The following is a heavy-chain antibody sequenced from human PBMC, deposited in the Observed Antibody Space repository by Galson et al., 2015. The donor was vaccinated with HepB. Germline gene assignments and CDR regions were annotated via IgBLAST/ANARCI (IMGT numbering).Heavy chain of an antibody. D-gene: IGHD3-3*01. J-gene: IGHJ6*03. CDR1: GGSFSGYY. V-gene: IGHV4-34*01. CDR3: ARTITIFGVVTRGYYYMDV. CDR2: INHSGST. Sequence: SETLSLTCAVYGGSFSGYYWSWIRQPPGKGLEWIGEINHSGSTNYNPSLKSRVTISVDTSKNQFSLKLSSVTAADTAVYYCARTITIFGVVTRGYYYMDVWGKGTTVTVSS.